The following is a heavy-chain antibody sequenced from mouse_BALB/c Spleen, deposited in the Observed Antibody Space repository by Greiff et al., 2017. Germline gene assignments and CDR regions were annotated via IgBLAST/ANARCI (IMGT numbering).Heavy chain of an antibody. CDR2: IYPSDSYT. CDR1: GYTFTSYW. CDR3: TRDEYGKRAMDY. Sequence: QVQLQQSGAELVRPGASVKLSCKASGYTFTSYWINWVKQRPGQGLEWIGNIYPSDSYTNYNQKFKDKATLTVDKSSSTAYMQLSSPTSEDSAVYYCTRDEYGKRAMDYWGQGTSVTVSS. V-gene: IGHV1-69*02. J-gene: IGHJ4*01. D-gene: IGHD2-10*02.